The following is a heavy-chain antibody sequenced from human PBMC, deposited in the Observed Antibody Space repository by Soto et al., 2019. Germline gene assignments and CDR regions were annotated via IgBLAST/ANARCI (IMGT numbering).Heavy chain of an antibody. CDR1: GFTFSNYA. Sequence: PGGSLRLSCAASGFTFSNYAMNWVRQAPGKGLEWVSAISGSGGSTYYADSVKGRFTISRDNSKNTLYLQMNSLRAEDTAVYYCARDPSVSSYGSGWLRDAFDIWGQGTMVTVSS. V-gene: IGHV3-23*01. D-gene: IGHD6-19*01. CDR2: ISGSGGST. J-gene: IGHJ3*02. CDR3: ARDPSVSSYGSGWLRDAFDI.